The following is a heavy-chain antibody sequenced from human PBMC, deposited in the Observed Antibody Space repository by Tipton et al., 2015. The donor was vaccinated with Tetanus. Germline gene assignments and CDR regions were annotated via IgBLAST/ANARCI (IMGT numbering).Heavy chain of an antibody. CDR1: GGTFSSYA. CDR3: ASYRGGGDYYDSMGYSSDY. J-gene: IGHJ4*02. V-gene: IGHV1-69*01. Sequence: QLVQSGAEVKKPGSSVKVSCKASGGTFSSYAISWVRQAPGQGLEWMGGIIPIFGTANYSKKFQGRVTITADESTSTACMELSSLRSEATAGCCCASYRGGGDYYDSMGYSSDYWGQGTLSTVSS. CDR2: IIPIFGTA. D-gene: IGHD3-22*01.